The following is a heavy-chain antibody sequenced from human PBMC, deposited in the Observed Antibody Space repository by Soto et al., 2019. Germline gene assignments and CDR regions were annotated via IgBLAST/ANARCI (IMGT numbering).Heavy chain of an antibody. CDR1: GVITSQKY. CDR3: ASRPIFPSYAAESCLHYF. D-gene: IGHD2-8*01. CDR2: INGGGDT. Sequence: GGSLRLSSAASGVITSQKYMSWFRQAPEKELEWVSVINGGGDTFYPDSVKGRFTISRDNSENTLYLQMNNLRAEDTAIYYCASRPIFPSYAAESCLHYF. V-gene: IGHV3-53*01. J-gene: IGHJ1*01.